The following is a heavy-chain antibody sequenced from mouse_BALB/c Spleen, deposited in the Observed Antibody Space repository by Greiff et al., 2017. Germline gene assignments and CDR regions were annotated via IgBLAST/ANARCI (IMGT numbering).Heavy chain of an antibody. D-gene: IGHD2-2*01. V-gene: IGHV1S34*01. CDR3: AKSRRLRDGAMDY. Sequence: LVKTGASVKISCKASGYSFTGYYMHWVKQSHGKSLEWIGYISCYNGATSYNQKFKGKATFTVDTSSSTAYMQFNSLTSEDSAVYYCAKSRRLRDGAMDYWGQGTSVTVSS. CDR2: ISCYNGAT. CDR1: GYSFTGYY. J-gene: IGHJ4*01.